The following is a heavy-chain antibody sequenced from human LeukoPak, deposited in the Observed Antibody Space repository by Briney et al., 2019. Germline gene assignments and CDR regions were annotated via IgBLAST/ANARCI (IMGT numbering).Heavy chain of an antibody. CDR1: GGSISSAYW. Sequence: PSETLSLTCAVSGGSISSAYWWSWVRQPPGKGLEWIGEIYHSGSTDYNPSLKSRITISIDKSKNQFSLKLTSVTAADTAVYYCARDRGSGWSFDAFDIWGQGTMVTASS. CDR2: IYHSGST. J-gene: IGHJ3*02. CDR3: ARDRGSGWSFDAFDI. V-gene: IGHV4-4*02. D-gene: IGHD6-19*01.